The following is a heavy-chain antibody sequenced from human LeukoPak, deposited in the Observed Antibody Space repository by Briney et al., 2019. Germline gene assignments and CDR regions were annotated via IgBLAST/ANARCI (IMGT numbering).Heavy chain of an antibody. CDR3: AKDPGVVPAHYFDY. J-gene: IGHJ4*02. Sequence: GGSLRLSCAASGFTFSSYAMSWVRQAPGKGLEWVSATGSTGVSTFYADSVKGRFTVSRDNSKNTLSLQMNSLRAEDTAVYYCAKDPGVVPAHYFDYWGQGILVTVSS. V-gene: IGHV3-23*01. D-gene: IGHD2-2*01. CDR2: TGSTGVST. CDR1: GFTFSSYA.